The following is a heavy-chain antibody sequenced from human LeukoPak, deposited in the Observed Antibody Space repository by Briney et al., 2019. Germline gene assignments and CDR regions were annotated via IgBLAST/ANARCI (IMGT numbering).Heavy chain of an antibody. CDR3: ATLGYCSTSNCYSFDY. D-gene: IGHD2-2*01. Sequence: GASLKISCKGSGYKFSSYWIGWVRPMPGKGLEWMGIIYPADSDTRYSPSFQGQVTISADKSISTAYLQWSSLKASDTAMYYCATLGYCSTSNCYSFDYWGQGTLVTVSS. J-gene: IGHJ4*02. CDR1: GYKFSSYW. V-gene: IGHV5-51*01. CDR2: IYPADSDT.